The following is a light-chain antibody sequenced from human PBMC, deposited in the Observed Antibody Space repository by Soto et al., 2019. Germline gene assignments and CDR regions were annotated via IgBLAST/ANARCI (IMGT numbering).Light chain of an antibody. CDR3: QEYNTYWT. Sequence: DIQMTQSPSTLSASVGDTVTITCRASQTISRWLAWYQQKPGKAPRLLIYTASTLESGVPSRLSASASGTEFTLTISSMPPDDSATYYCQEYNTYWTFGQGTKVDIK. CDR2: TAS. J-gene: IGKJ1*01. V-gene: IGKV1-5*01. CDR1: QTISRW.